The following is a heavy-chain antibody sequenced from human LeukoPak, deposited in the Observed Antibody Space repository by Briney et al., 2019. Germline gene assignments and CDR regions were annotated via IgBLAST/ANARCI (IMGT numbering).Heavy chain of an antibody. CDR1: GGSFTGYY. Sequence: SETLPLTCAVYGGSFTGYYWSWIRQPPGKGLEWIGEINLSGSTNYNPSLKSRVTISVDTSKNQFSLKLDSVTAADTAVYYCARGGIRNRHYYFYMDVWGKGTTVTVSS. CDR3: ARGGIRNRHYYFYMDV. CDR2: INLSGST. J-gene: IGHJ6*03. D-gene: IGHD1-14*01. V-gene: IGHV4-34*01.